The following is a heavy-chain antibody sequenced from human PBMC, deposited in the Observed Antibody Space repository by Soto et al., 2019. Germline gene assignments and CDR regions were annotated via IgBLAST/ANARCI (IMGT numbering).Heavy chain of an antibody. V-gene: IGHV3-15*07. CDR1: GFTFSNAW. D-gene: IGHD3-10*01. J-gene: IGHJ4*01. CDR2: IKSKTDGGTT. CDR3: ARSSGDYIQSRELDY. Sequence: GGSLRLSCAASGFTFSNAWINWVRQAPGKGLEWVGRIKSKTDGGTTDFAAPVKGRFAILRDDSKNMVYLQMNSLRVDDTAVYYCARSSGDYIQSRELDYWGRGTLVTVSS.